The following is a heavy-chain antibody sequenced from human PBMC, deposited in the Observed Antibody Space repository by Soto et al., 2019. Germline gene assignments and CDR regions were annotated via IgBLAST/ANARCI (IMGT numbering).Heavy chain of an antibody. CDR2: INPNSGGT. D-gene: IGHD7-27*01. CDR1: GYTFTGYY. Sequence: VASVNVSCKASGYTFTGYYMHWVRQAPGQGLEWTGWINPNSGGTNYAQKFQGWVTMTRDTSISTAYMELSRLRSDDTAVYYCARELTGDGYYYGMDVWGQGTTVTVSS. CDR3: ARELTGDGYYYGMDV. V-gene: IGHV1-2*04. J-gene: IGHJ6*02.